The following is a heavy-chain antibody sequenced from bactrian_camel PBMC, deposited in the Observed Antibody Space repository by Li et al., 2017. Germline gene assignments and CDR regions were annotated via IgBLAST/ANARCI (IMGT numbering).Heavy chain of an antibody. Sequence: HVQLVESGGGSVQAGGSLRLSCAPSGNTAGTNCMAWFRQAPGKEREGVATIYTGGGGGIYYADSAKGRFTISQDNAKNTVYLQLNSLKTEDTAMYYCATLGSSYWGQGTQVTVS. CDR3: ATLGSSY. J-gene: IGHJ4*01. CDR2: IYTGGGGGI. V-gene: IGHV3S1*01. CDR1: GNTAGTNC. D-gene: IGHD3*01.